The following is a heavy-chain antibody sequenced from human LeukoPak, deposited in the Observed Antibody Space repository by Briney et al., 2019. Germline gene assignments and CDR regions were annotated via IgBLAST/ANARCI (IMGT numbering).Heavy chain of an antibody. CDR2: IKQDGSEK. D-gene: IGHD3-3*01. Sequence: GGSLRLSCAASGFTFSSYWMSWVRQAPGKGLEWVANIKQDGSEKYYVDSVKGRFTISRDNAKNSLYLQMNSLRAEDTAVYYCARGATYYDFWSGTEPYYFDYWGQGTLVTVSS. J-gene: IGHJ4*02. V-gene: IGHV3-7*01. CDR1: GFTFSSYW. CDR3: ARGATYYDFWSGTEPYYFDY.